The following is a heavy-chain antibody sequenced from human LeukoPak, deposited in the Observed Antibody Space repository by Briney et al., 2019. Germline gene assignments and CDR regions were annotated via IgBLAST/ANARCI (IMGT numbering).Heavy chain of an antibody. Sequence: PSQTLSLTCAVSGGSISSGGYSWSWIRQPPGKGLEWIGYIYHSGSTYYNPSLKSRVTISVDRSKNQFSLKLSSVTAADTAVYYCARGRPWLEWLPYYYYYGMDVWGQGTTVTVSS. D-gene: IGHD3-3*01. V-gene: IGHV4-30-2*01. CDR3: ARGRPWLEWLPYYYYYGMDV. CDR2: IYHSGST. J-gene: IGHJ6*02. CDR1: GGSISSGGYS.